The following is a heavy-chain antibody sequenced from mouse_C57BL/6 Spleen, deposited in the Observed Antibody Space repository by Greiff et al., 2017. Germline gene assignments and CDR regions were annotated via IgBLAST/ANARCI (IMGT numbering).Heavy chain of an antibody. Sequence: QVQLQQPGAELVRPGSSVKLSCKASGYTFTSYWMHWVKPRPIQGLEWIVNIYPSDSETHYNQKFKDKATLTVDKSSSTAYMQLSSLTSEDAAVYYCARSHSYYGSSYGYFDVWGTGTTVPVSS. CDR2: IYPSDSET. D-gene: IGHD1-1*01. CDR1: GYTFTSYW. J-gene: IGHJ1*03. CDR3: ARSHSYYGSSYGYFDV. V-gene: IGHV1-52*01.